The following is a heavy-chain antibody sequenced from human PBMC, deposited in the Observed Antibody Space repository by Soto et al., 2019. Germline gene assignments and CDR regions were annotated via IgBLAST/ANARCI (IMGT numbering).Heavy chain of an antibody. CDR2: ISDRSST. J-gene: IGHJ4*02. CDR1: GFTFNTYG. V-gene: IGHV3-48*02. Sequence: EVQLVESGGGLVQPGGSLRLSCAASGFTFNTYGMNWVRQATVKGLEWVSYISDRSSTHYADSVKGRFTVSRDNAKNSLYRQMNTLRDVNTAVYYCARAVCGGGKCLTFCWGQGTLVTVSS. D-gene: IGHD2-15*01. CDR3: ARAVCGGGKCLTFC.